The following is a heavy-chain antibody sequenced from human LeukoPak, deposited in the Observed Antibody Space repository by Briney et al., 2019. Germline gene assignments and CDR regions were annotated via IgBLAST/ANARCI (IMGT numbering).Heavy chain of an antibody. CDR3: ARARYNWKVPYFDY. D-gene: IGHD1-20*01. CDR1: GGSISSYY. V-gene: IGHV4-59*01. CDR2: IYYSGST. J-gene: IGHJ4*02. Sequence: PSATLSLTCTVSGGSISSYYWSWIRQPPGKGLEWIGYIYYSGSTNYNPSLKSRVTISVDTSKNQFSLKLSSVTAADTAVYYCARARYNWKVPYFDYWGQGTLVTVSS.